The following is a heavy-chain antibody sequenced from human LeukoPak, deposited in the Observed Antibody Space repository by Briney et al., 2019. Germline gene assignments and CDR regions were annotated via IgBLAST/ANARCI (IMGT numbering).Heavy chain of an antibody. V-gene: IGHV1-8*01. CDR2: MNPNSGNT. CDR3: ARSSSWSNNWFDP. CDR1: GYTFTSYD. J-gene: IGHJ5*02. Sequence: ASVKVSCKASGYTFTSYDINWVRQATGQGLEWMGWMNPNSGNTGYAQKFQGRVTMTRNTSISTAYMEPSSLRSEDTAVYYCARSSSWSNNWFDPWGQGTLVTVSS. D-gene: IGHD6-13*01.